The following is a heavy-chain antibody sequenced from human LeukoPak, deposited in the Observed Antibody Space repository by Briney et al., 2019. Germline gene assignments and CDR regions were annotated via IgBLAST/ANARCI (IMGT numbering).Heavy chain of an antibody. CDR1: GYTFTGYY. CDR3: ARDGWSGSYPDY. D-gene: IGHD1-26*01. J-gene: IGHJ4*02. CDR2: INPNSGGT. Sequence: ASVKVSCKASGYTFTGYYMHWVRQAPGQGLEWMGRINPNSGGTNYAQKFQGRLTLTRDTSISTAYIALSRLTSDQTDVYYCARDGWSGSYPDYWGQGTLVTVSS. V-gene: IGHV1-2*05.